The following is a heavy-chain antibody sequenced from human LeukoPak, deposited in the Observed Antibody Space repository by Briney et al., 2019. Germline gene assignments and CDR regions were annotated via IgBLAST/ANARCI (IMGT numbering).Heavy chain of an antibody. CDR2: ISYDGSNK. D-gene: IGHD2-21*02. CDR1: GFTFSSYG. CDR3: AKEVVTATFDY. Sequence: GGSLRLSCAASGFTFSSYGMHWVRQAPGKGLEWVAVISYDGSNKYYADSVKGRFTISRDNSKNTLYLQMNSLRAEDTAVYYCAKEVVTATFDYWGQGTLVTVSS. V-gene: IGHV3-30*18. J-gene: IGHJ4*02.